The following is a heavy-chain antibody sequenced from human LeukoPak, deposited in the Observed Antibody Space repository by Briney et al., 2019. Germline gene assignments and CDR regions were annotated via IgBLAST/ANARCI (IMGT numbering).Heavy chain of an antibody. V-gene: IGHV1-18*01. CDR3: TRDSPHGMDV. Sequence: ASVKVSCKTSGYTFVTYTMSWVRQAPGQGLEWLGWISPYNNATKYSQRLKGRVSVTADTSTSTGYLDLRSLTSDDTAVYYCTRDSPHGMDVWSEGTTVIVSS. CDR1: GYTFVTYT. J-gene: IGHJ6*04. CDR2: ISPYNNAT.